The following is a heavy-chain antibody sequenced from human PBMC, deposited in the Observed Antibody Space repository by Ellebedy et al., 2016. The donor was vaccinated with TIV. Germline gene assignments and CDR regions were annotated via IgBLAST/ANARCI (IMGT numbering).Heavy chain of an antibody. V-gene: IGHV1-3*01. CDR3: AKEVIAAAGIQPNFDY. J-gene: IGHJ4*02. D-gene: IGHD6-13*01. CDR2: INAGNGNT. Sequence: ASVKVSCKASGYTFTRNALHWVRQAPGQRLEWMGWINAGNGNTKYSQRFQDRVTMTRDTSASTAYMELSSLRSEDTAVYYCAKEVIAAAGIQPNFDYWGQGTLVTVSS. CDR1: GYTFTRNA.